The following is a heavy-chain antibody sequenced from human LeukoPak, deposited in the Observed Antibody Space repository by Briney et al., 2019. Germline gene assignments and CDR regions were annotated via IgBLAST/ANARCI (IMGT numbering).Heavy chain of an antibody. V-gene: IGHV1-69*06. CDR3: ARTSVPAYYYGSGSNNWFDP. D-gene: IGHD3-10*01. CDR2: IIPSFGTA. CDR1: GGTFSSYA. J-gene: IGHJ5*02. Sequence: ASVKVSCKSSGGTFSSYAISWVRQAPGQGLEWMGRIIPSFGTANYAQKFQGRVTITADKSTSTAYMELSSLRSEDTAVYYCARTSVPAYYYGSGSNNWFDPWGQGTLVTVSS.